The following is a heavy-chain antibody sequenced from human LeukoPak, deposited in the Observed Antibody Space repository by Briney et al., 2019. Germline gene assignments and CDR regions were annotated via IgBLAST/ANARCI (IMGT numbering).Heavy chain of an antibody. J-gene: IGHJ4*02. CDR3: ARAGYSNRWDGVDY. V-gene: IGHV5-51*01. Sequence: GASLQISCEGSGSTFTNYWIGWVRQLPGKGLGFMGIIYPGDSDTRYSPSFQGQVTISVDKSINTAYLQWSSLKASDSAMYYCARAGYSNRWDGVDYWGQGTLVTVSS. CDR2: IYPGDSDT. CDR1: GSTFTNYW. D-gene: IGHD2/OR15-2a*01.